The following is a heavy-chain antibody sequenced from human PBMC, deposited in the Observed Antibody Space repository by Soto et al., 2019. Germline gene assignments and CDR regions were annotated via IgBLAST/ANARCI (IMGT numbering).Heavy chain of an antibody. CDR3: ARSNTYYDILTGYYMGNWFDP. Sequence: PSETLSLTCSVSGGSITDNYWTWIRQSPGKGLEWIGYIYYSGSTNYNPSLKSRVTISVDTSKNQSSLKLSSVTAADTAVYYCARSNTYYDILTGYYMGNWFDPWGQGTLVTVSS. CDR1: GGSITDNY. CDR2: IYYSGST. V-gene: IGHV4-59*01. D-gene: IGHD3-9*01. J-gene: IGHJ5*02.